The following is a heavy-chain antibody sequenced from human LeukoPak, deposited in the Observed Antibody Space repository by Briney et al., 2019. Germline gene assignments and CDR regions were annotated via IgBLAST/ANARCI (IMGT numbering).Heavy chain of an antibody. D-gene: IGHD5-24*01. CDR2: INTDGSST. Sequence: GGSLRLSCAASGFTFSSYWMHWVRQAPGKGLVWVSRINTDGSSTSYADSVKGRFTISRDNAKNTLYLQMNSLRAEDTAVYYCARDPADGYNWFGDPEYYFDYWGQGTLVTVSS. J-gene: IGHJ4*02. CDR1: GFTFSSYW. CDR3: ARDPADGYNWFGDPEYYFDY. V-gene: IGHV3-74*01.